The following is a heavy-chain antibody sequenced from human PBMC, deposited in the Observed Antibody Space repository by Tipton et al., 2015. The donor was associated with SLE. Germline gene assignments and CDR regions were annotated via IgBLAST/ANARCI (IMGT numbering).Heavy chain of an antibody. CDR3: ARRVSVSSYYYYYYGMDV. V-gene: IGHV3-7*01. Sequence: SLRLSCAASGFTFDDYAMHWVRQAPGKGLEWVANIKQDGSEKYYVDSVKGRFTISRDDAKNSLYLQMNSLRAEDTAVYYCARRVSVSSYYYYYYGMDVWGQGTTVTVSS. CDR1: GFTFDDYA. D-gene: IGHD2-8*01. J-gene: IGHJ6*02. CDR2: IKQDGSEK.